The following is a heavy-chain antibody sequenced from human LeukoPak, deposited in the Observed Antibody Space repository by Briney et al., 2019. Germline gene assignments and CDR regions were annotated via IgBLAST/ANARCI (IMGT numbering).Heavy chain of an antibody. CDR1: GGTFSSYA. J-gene: IGHJ4*02. D-gene: IGHD3-22*01. CDR2: IIPIFGTA. V-gene: IGHV1-69*13. CDR3: ARGLWGRAYYYDSSGGASGDY. Sequence: GASVKVSCTASGGTFSSYAISWVRQAPGQGLEWMGGIIPIFGTANYAQKFQGRVTITADESTSTAYMELSSLRSEDTAVYYCARGLWGRAYYYDSSGGASGDYWGQGTLVTVSS.